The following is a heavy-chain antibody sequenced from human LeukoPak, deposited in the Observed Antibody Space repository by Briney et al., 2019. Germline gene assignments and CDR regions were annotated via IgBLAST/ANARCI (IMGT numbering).Heavy chain of an antibody. V-gene: IGHV3-23*01. CDR1: GFTFSSYA. CDR2: ISGSGGST. J-gene: IGHJ4*02. D-gene: IGHD5-24*01. CDR3: ARGGWAGDGYRYGRDYFDY. Sequence: AGGSLRLSCAGSGFTFSSYAMSWVRQAPGKGLEWVSAISGSGGSTYYADSVKGRFTISRDNSKNTLYLQMNSLRAEDTAVYYCARGGWAGDGYRYGRDYFDYWGQGTLVTVSS.